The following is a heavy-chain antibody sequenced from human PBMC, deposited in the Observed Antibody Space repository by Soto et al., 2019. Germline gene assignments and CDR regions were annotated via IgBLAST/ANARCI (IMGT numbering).Heavy chain of an antibody. CDR2: INAYNGNT. J-gene: IGHJ5*02. CDR1: GYTFTSYG. V-gene: IGHV1-18*01. Sequence: ASVKVSCKASGYTFTSYGISWVRQAPGQGLEWMGWINAYNGNTNYAQKLQGRATMTTDTSTSTAYMELRSLRSDDTAVYYCARDMGGYPWDWFDPWGQGTLVTVSS. D-gene: IGHD3-16*01. CDR3: ARDMGGYPWDWFDP.